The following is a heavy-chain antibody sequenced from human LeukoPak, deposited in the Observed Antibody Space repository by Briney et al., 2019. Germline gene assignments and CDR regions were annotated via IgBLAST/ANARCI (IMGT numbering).Heavy chain of an antibody. CDR3: AKDGLTDSSSSNWFDP. CDR2: ISSSGTTI. V-gene: IGHV3-48*03. Sequence: GGSLRLSCAAFGFTFSSYEMNWVRQAPGKGLEWVSYISSSGTTIYYADSVKGRFTISRDNAKNSLYLQMNSLRAEDTAVYYCAKDGLTDSSSSNWFDPWGQGTLVTVSS. J-gene: IGHJ5*02. D-gene: IGHD6-13*01. CDR1: GFTFSSYE.